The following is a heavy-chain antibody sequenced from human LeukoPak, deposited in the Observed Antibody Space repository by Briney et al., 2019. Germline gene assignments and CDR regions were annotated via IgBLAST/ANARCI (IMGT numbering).Heavy chain of an antibody. J-gene: IGHJ4*02. CDR1: GGSISSYY. CDR2: IYYTGST. CDR3: ARVHRAGYSYGQYYFDY. D-gene: IGHD5-18*01. V-gene: IGHV4-59*08. Sequence: SETLSLTCTLSGGSISSYYWSWIRQPPGKGLEWIGYIYYTGSTNYNPSLKSRVTISVDTSKNQFSLKLSSVTAADTAVYYCARVHRAGYSYGQYYFDYWGQGTLVTVSS.